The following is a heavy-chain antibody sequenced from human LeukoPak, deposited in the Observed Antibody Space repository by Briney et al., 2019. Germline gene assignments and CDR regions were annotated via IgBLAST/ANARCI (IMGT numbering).Heavy chain of an antibody. CDR2: ISSSSSYI. V-gene: IGHV3-21*01. CDR3: ARANEAYSSGWFSY. J-gene: IGHJ4*02. Sequence: GGSLRLSCAASGFTFSSYSMNWVRQAPGKGLEWVSSISSSSSYIYYADSVKGRFTISRDNAKNSLYLQMNSLRAEDTAVYYCARANEAYSSGWFSYWGQGTLVTVSS. CDR1: GFTFSSYS. D-gene: IGHD6-19*01.